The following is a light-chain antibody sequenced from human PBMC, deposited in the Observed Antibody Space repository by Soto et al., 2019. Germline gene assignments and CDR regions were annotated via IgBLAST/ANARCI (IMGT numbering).Light chain of an antibody. CDR2: NVD. CDR1: SSDVGGHNY. J-gene: IGLJ2*01. Sequence: QSALTQVASVSASPGQSITISCTGTSSDVGGHNYVSWYQQHPGKAPKLMIYNVDYRPSGVSNRFSGSKSGNTASLTISGLQADDEDYYYCSSYADSSTVVFGGGTKLTLL. CDR3: SSYADSSTVV. V-gene: IGLV2-14*03.